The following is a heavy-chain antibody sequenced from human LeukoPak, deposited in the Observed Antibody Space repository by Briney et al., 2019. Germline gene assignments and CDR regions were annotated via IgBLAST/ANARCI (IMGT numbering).Heavy chain of an antibody. J-gene: IGHJ4*02. D-gene: IGHD3-22*01. Sequence: PGGSLRLSCAGSGFTLRNYFMSWVRQAPGKGLEWVANIKQDGSERNYVDSVKARFTISRDNAQNSLYPQMNTLRAEDTAVYYCARGGGLYSSGYYSGYYFDYWGQGTLVTVSS. CDR3: ARGGGLYSSGYYSGYYFDY. V-gene: IGHV3-7*01. CDR1: GFTLRNYF. CDR2: IKQDGSER.